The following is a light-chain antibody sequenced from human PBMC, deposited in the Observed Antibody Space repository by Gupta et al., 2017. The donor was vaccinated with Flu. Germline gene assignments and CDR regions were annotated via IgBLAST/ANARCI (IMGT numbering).Light chain of an antibody. CDR1: ILGKKY. CDR3: YSAADNIGV. Sequence: SHELTQPSSVSVSPAPTARLTCSGDILGKKYARWFQQKPGQAPVLLIYKDSERPSGIPERFSGSSSGATVTLAINGAQRDDEADYYCYSAADNIGVFGGGTKLTVL. V-gene: IGLV3-27*01. CDR2: KDS. J-gene: IGLJ2*01.